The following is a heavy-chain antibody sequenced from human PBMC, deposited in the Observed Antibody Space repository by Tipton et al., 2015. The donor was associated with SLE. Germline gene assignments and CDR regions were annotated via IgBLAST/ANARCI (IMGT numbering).Heavy chain of an antibody. V-gene: IGHV7-4-1*02. D-gene: IGHD6-6*01. Sequence: QLVQSGPEVKKPGASVKVSCKASGYTFTSYGISWVRQAPGQGLEWMGWINTNTGNPTYAQGFTGRFVFSLDTSVSTAYLQISSLKAEDPAVYYCARVSKRSSSRYYFDYWGQGTLVTVSS. CDR1: GYTFTSYG. CDR2: INTNTGNP. J-gene: IGHJ4*02. CDR3: ARVSKRSSSRYYFDY.